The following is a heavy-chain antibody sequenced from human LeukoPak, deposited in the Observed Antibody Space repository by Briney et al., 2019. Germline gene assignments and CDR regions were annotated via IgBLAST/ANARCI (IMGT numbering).Heavy chain of an antibody. D-gene: IGHD1-26*01. CDR2: ISSSGST. J-gene: IGHJ4*02. CDR3: AREATIVGATII. CDR1: GGSVSTYY. V-gene: IGHV4-4*07. Sequence: SETLSLTCTVSGGSVSTYYWSWIRQSAGKGLEWLGHISSSGSTTYNPSLKSRVTMPVDTSKNQFSLRLSSVTAADTAVYYCAREATIVGATIIWGQGTLVTVSS.